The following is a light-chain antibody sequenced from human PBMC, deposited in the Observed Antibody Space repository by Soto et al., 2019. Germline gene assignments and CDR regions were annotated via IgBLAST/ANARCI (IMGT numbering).Light chain of an antibody. CDR1: SSNIGSNY. CDR2: RNN. V-gene: IGLV1-47*01. CDR3: AAWDDSLSGSYV. Sequence: QSVLNQPPSASGTPGQRVTITCSGSSSNIGSNYVYWYQQLPGTAPKVLIYRNNQRPSGVPDRFSGSKSGTSASLAISGLRSEDEADYYCAAWDDSLSGSYVFGKGTKVTVL. J-gene: IGLJ1*01.